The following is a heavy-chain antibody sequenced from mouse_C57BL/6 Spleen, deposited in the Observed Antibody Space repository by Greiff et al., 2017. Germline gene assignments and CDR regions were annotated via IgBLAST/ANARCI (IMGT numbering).Heavy chain of an antibody. Sequence: VQLQQSGPGLVQPSQSLSITCTVSGFSLTSYGVHWVRQSPGKGLEWLGVIGSGGSTDYNAAFISRLSISKDNSKSQVFFRMNSLQADDTAIYYCARNPLLITTVDSMGYWGPGTSVTVSS. CDR1: GFSLTSYG. J-gene: IGHJ4*01. V-gene: IGHV2-2*01. D-gene: IGHD1-1*01. CDR2: IGSGGST. CDR3: ARNPLLITTVDSMGY.